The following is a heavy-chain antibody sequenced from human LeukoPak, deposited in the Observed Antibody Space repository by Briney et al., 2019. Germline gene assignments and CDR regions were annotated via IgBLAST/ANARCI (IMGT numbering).Heavy chain of an antibody. CDR3: AGRHPRNTVDF. D-gene: IGHD2/OR15-2a*01. Sequence: SETLSLTCTVSGGSISSYYWSWIRQPAGKGLEWIGRIYTTGSTNYNPSLKSRVTMSVDTSKNQFSLKLSSVTAADTAVYYCAGRHPRNTVDFWGQGTLVTVSS. J-gene: IGHJ4*02. CDR1: GGSISSYY. CDR2: IYTTGST. V-gene: IGHV4-4*07.